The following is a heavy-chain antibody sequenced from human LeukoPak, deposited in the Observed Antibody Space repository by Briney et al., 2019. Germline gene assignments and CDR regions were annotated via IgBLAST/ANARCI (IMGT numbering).Heavy chain of an antibody. CDR3: ARTGTEPHWYFDV. D-gene: IGHD1-14*01. CDR1: GGSISSYY. J-gene: IGHJ2*01. V-gene: IGHV4-59*12. CDR2: IYYSGST. Sequence: SETLSLTCTVSGGSISSYYWSWIRQPPGKGLEWIGYIYYSGSTNYNPSLKSRVTISVDTSKNQFSLKLSSVTAADTAVYYCARTGTEPHWYFDVWGRGTLVTVSS.